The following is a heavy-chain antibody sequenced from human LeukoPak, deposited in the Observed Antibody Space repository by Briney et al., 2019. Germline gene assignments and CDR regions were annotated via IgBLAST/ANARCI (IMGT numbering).Heavy chain of an antibody. CDR1: GGSFSGYY. V-gene: IGHV4-34*01. J-gene: IGHJ4*02. D-gene: IGHD3-9*01. CDR3: ARSRYFDWLLYDY. Sequence: SETLSLTCAVYGGSFSGYYWSWIRQPPGKGLEWIGEINHSGSTNYNPSLKSRVTISVDTSKNQFSLKLSSVTAADTAVYYCARSRYFDWLLYDYWGQGTLVTVSS. CDR2: INHSGST.